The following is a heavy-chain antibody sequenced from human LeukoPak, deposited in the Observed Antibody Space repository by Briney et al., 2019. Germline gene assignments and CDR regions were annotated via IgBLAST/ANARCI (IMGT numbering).Heavy chain of an antibody. CDR1: GGSISSGSYY. CDR2: IYTSGST. V-gene: IGHV4-61*02. J-gene: IGHJ3*02. CDR3: AGWVVPAAIADADAFDI. D-gene: IGHD2-2*01. Sequence: SETLSLTCTVSGGSISSGSYYWSWIRQPAGKGLEWIGRIYTSGSTNYNPSLKSRVTISVDTSKNQFSLKLSSVTAADTAVYYCAGWVVPAAIADADAFDIWGQGTMVTVSS.